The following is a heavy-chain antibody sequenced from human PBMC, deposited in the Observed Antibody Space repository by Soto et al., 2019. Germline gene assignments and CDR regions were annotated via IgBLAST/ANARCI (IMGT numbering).Heavy chain of an antibody. V-gene: IGHV3-33*01. CDR1: GFTFSSYG. D-gene: IGHD1-26*01. CDR3: ARTEGHYSGSYSHY. J-gene: IGHJ4*02. Sequence: PGGSLRLSCAASGFTFSSYGMHWVRQAPGKGLEWVAVIWYDGSNKYYADSVKGRFTISRDNSKNTLYLQMNSLRAEDTAVYYCARTEGHYSGSYSHYWGQGTLVTVSS. CDR2: IWYDGSNK.